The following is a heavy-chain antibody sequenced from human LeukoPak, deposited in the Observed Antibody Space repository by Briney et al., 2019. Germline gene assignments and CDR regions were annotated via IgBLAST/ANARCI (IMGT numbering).Heavy chain of an antibody. D-gene: IGHD2-2*01. J-gene: IGHJ6*04. Sequence: SETLSLTCTVSGGSISSYYWSWIRQPPGKGLEWIGYIYYSGSTNYNPSLKSRVTISVDTSKDQFSLKLSSVTAADTAVYYCARVLGYCSSTSCYGGPDYYGMDVWGKGTTVTVSS. CDR2: IYYSGST. CDR3: ARVLGYCSSTSCYGGPDYYGMDV. V-gene: IGHV4-59*01. CDR1: GGSISSYY.